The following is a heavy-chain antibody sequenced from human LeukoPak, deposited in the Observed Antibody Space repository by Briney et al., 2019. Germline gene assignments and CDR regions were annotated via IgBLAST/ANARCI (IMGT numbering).Heavy chain of an antibody. CDR2: INHSGST. V-gene: IGHV4-34*01. CDR1: GGSFSGYY. CDR3: ARGPGYSGYDDY. Sequence: SETPSLTCAVYGGSFSGYYWSWIRQPPGKGLEWIGEINHSGSTNYNPSLKSRVTISVDTSKNQFSLKLSSVTAADTAVYYCARGPGYSGYDDYWGQGTLVTVSS. J-gene: IGHJ4*02. D-gene: IGHD5-12*01.